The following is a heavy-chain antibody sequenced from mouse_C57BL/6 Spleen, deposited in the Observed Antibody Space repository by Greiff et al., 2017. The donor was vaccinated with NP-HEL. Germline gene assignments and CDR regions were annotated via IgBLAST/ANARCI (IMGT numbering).Heavy chain of an antibody. CDR3: ASRGGNFDY. Sequence: VQLQQSGAELARPGASVKMSCKASGYTFTSCTMHWVKQRPGQGLEWIGYINPSSGYTKYNQKFKDKATLTADKSSSTAYMQLSSLTSEDSAVYYCASRGGNFDYWGQGTTLTVSS. CDR1: GYTFTSCT. V-gene: IGHV1-4*01. CDR2: INPSSGYT. J-gene: IGHJ2*01.